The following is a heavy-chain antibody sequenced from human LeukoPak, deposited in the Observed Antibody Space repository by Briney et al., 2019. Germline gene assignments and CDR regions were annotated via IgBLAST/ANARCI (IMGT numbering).Heavy chain of an antibody. V-gene: IGHV5-51*01. D-gene: IGHD2-15*01. CDR1: GDNFTSYW. Sequence: LGESLKISCKGSGDNFTSYWIGWVRQMPGKGLEWMGIIYPGDSDTRYSPSFQGQVTISADKSISTAYLQWSSLKASDTAMYYCARRRHCSGGSCYSDAFDIWGQGTMVTVSS. CDR2: IYPGDSDT. CDR3: ARRRHCSGGSCYSDAFDI. J-gene: IGHJ3*02.